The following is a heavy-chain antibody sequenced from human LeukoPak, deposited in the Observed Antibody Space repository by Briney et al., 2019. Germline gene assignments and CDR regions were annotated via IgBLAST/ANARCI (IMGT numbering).Heavy chain of an antibody. D-gene: IGHD3-10*01. CDR3: ARLNLWFPYSHFDY. V-gene: IGHV4-61*02. J-gene: IGHJ4*02. CDR2: IYTSGST. Sequence: SETLSLTCTVSGGSISSGSYYWSWIRQPAGKGLEWIGRIYTSGSTNYNPSLKSRVTISVDTSKNQFSLKLSSVTAADTAVYYCARLNLWFPYSHFDYWGQGTLVTVPS. CDR1: GGSISSGSYY.